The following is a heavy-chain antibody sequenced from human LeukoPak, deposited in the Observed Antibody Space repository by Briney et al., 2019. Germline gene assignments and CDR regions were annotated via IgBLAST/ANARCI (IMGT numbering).Heavy chain of an antibody. D-gene: IGHD3-22*01. CDR2: ISGSGGST. Sequence: GGSLRLSCAASGFTFSSYAMSWVRQAPGKGLEWVSAISGSGGSTYYADSVKGRFTISRDNSKNTLYLQMNSLRAEDTAVYYCAKIGAQTDGYYCDSSGYFTWGQGTLVTVSS. J-gene: IGHJ5*02. V-gene: IGHV3-23*01. CDR3: AKIGAQTDGYYCDSSGYFT. CDR1: GFTFSSYA.